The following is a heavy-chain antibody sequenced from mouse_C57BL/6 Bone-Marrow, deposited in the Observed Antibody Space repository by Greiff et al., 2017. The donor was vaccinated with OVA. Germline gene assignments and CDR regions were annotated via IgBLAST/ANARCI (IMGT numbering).Heavy chain of an antibody. J-gene: IGHJ2*01. CDR2: IYPRSGNT. Sequence: QVQLQQSGAELARPGASVKLSCKASGYTFTSYGISWVKQRTGQGLEWIGEIYPRSGNTYYNEKFKGKATLTADKSSSTAYMELRSLTSEDSAVYFCAGGYYDYDVGGYWGQGTTLTVSS. V-gene: IGHV1-81*01. D-gene: IGHD2-4*01. CDR1: GYTFTSYG. CDR3: AGGYYDYDVGGY.